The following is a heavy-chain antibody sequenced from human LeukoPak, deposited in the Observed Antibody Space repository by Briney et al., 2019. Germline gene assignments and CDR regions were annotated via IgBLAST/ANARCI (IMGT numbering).Heavy chain of an antibody. V-gene: IGHV4-34*01. Sequence: TSETLSLTCAVYGGSFSDYYWSWIRQSPGKGLEWIGEINHSGHINYNPSLKSRVALSVDTSKNQFSLKLNTVTAADTAVYYCARLPMVRGVHTPAGSYGMDVWGQGTTVTVSS. CDR1: GGSFSDYY. D-gene: IGHD3-10*01. CDR3: ARLPMVRGVHTPAGSYGMDV. J-gene: IGHJ6*02. CDR2: INHSGHI.